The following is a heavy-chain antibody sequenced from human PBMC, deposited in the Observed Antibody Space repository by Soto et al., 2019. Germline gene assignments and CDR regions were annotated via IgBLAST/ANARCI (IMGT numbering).Heavy chain of an antibody. CDR2: MNPNSGNT. CDR3: ARSRPGYCTNGVCYTRNWFDP. V-gene: IGHV1-8*01. J-gene: IGHJ5*02. Sequence: ASVKVSCKASGYTFTSYDINWVRQATGQGLEWMGWMNPNSGNTGYAQKFQGRVTMTRNTSISTAYMELSSLRSEDTAVYYRARSRPGYCTNGVCYTRNWFDPWGQGTLVTVSS. D-gene: IGHD2-8*01. CDR1: GYTFTSYD.